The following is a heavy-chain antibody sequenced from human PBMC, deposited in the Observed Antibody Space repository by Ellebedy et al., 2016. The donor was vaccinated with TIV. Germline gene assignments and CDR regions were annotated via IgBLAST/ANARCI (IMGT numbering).Heavy chain of an antibody. CDR1: GFAFNTYA. J-gene: IGHJ6*02. CDR3: AGDPPASGYALDV. Sequence: GESLKISCTASGFAFNTYAMNWVRQAPGKGLEWVAIMWSIGDNRYYTDSVKGRFTISRDDAKKTLFLQMDSLRADDTAVYYCAGDPPASGYALDVWGQGTTVTVSS. D-gene: IGHD3-10*01. V-gene: IGHV3-33*01. CDR2: MWSIGDNR.